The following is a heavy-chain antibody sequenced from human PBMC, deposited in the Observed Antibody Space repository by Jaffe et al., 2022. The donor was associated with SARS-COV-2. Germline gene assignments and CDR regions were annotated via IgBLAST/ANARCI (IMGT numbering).Heavy chain of an antibody. CDR2: ISYDGSNK. V-gene: IGHV3-30-3*01. D-gene: IGHD1-26*01. CDR1: GFTFSSYA. J-gene: IGHJ4*02. Sequence: QVQLVESGGGVVQPGRSLRLSCAASGFTFSSYAMHWVRQAPGKGLEWVAVISYDGSNKYYADSVKGRFTISRDNSKNTLYLQMNSLRAEDTAVYYCARGGWELCDYWGQGTLVTVSS. CDR3: ARGGWELCDY.